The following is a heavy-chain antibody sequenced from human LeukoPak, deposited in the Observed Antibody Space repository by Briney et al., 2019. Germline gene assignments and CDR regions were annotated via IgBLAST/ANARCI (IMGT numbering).Heavy chain of an antibody. CDR1: GGSISSGSYY. Sequence: SQTLSLTCTVSGGSISSGSYYWSWIRQPAGKGLEWIGRIYTSGSTNYNPSLKSRVTISVDTSKNQFSLKLSSVTAADTAVYYCARTSYYDLWSGYRGMDVWGKGTTVTVSS. D-gene: IGHD3-3*01. CDR2: IYTSGST. J-gene: IGHJ6*03. CDR3: ARTSYYDLWSGYRGMDV. V-gene: IGHV4-61*02.